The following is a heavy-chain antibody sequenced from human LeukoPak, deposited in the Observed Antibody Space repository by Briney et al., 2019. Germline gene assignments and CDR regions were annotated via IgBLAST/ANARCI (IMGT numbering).Heavy chain of an antibody. CDR3: ARQRARIITIFGVAKEGGFDY. Sequence: SETLSLTCAVYGGSFSGYYWSWIRQPPGKGLEWIGEINHSGSTNYNPSLKSRVTISVDTSKNQFSLKLSSVTAADTAVYYCARQRARIITIFGVAKEGGFDYWGQGTLVTVSS. CDR2: INHSGST. J-gene: IGHJ4*02. D-gene: IGHD3-3*01. V-gene: IGHV4-34*01. CDR1: GGSFSGYY.